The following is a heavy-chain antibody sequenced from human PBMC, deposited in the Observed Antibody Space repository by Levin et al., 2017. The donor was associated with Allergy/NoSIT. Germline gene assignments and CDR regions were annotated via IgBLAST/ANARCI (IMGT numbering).Heavy chain of an antibody. Sequence: GGSLRLSCAASGFTFSSYGMHWVRQAPGKGLEWVAVISYDGSNKYYADSVKGRFTISRDNSKNTLYLQMNSLRAEDTAVYYCAKGWRYYYGSGSYFPGAANDFDYWGQGTLVTVSS. J-gene: IGHJ4*02. D-gene: IGHD3-10*01. V-gene: IGHV3-30*18. CDR1: GFTFSSYG. CDR3: AKGWRYYYGSGSYFPGAANDFDY. CDR2: ISYDGSNK.